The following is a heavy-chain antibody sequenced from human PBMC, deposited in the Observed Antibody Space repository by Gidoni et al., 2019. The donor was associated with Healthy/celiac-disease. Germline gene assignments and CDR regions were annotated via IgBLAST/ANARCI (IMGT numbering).Heavy chain of an antibody. D-gene: IGHD6-19*01. V-gene: IGHV3-33*01. CDR3: ARGGIAVAGIDY. CDR2: IWSDGSNK. Sequence: QVQLLESGGGVVQPGRSLRPHCAASGFTFSSYGMDWVSQAPGNGLGWVAVIWSDGSNKYYADSVKGRFTISRDNSKNTLYLQMNRLRAEDTAVYYCARGGIAVAGIDYWGHGTLGTVSS. CDR1: GFTFSSYG. J-gene: IGHJ4*01.